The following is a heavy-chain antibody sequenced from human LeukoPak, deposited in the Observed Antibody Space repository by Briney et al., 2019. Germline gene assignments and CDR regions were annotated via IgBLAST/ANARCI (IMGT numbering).Heavy chain of an antibody. D-gene: IGHD6-13*01. CDR2: IKSRTDGGTT. CDR1: GFTFSIYA. J-gene: IGHJ5*02. V-gene: IGHV3-15*01. CDR3: TTVGSRWYVYWFDP. Sequence: PGGSLRLSCAASGFTFSIYALHWVRQAPGKGLEWVGHIKSRTDGGTTDYAAPVKGRFTISRDDSKNTLYLQMNNLQSEDTAVYYCTTVGSRWYVYWFDPWGQGTLVTVSS.